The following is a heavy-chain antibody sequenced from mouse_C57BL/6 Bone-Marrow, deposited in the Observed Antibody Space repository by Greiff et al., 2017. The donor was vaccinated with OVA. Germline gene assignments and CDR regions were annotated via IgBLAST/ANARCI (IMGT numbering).Heavy chain of an antibody. CDR3: ARRGRAWFAY. V-gene: IGHV3-6*01. J-gene: IGHJ3*01. Sequence: DVQLQESGPGLVKPSQSLSLTCSVTGYSITSGYYWNWIRQFPGNKLEWMGYISYDGSNNYNPSLKNRISITRDTSKNQFFLKLNSVTTEDTATYYCARRGRAWFAYWGQGTLVTVSA. CDR2: ISYDGSN. CDR1: GYSITSGYY.